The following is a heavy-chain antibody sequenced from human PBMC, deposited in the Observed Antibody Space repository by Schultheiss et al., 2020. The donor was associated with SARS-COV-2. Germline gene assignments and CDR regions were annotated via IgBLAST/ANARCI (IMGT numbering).Heavy chain of an antibody. Sequence: GESLKISCAASGFTFSSYGMHWVRQAPGQGLEWMGWINPNSGVTNYAQKFQGRVTMTRDTSISTAYMELSRLRSDDTAVYYCARGGNRNDYWGQGTLVTVSS. V-gene: IGHV1-2*02. J-gene: IGHJ4*02. CDR1: GFTFSSYG. D-gene: IGHD1-14*01. CDR2: INPNSGVT. CDR3: ARGGNRNDY.